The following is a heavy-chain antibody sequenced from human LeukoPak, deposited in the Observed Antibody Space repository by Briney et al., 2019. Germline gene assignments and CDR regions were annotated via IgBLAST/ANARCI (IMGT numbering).Heavy chain of an antibody. J-gene: IGHJ6*02. D-gene: IGHD6-13*01. CDR3: ARGRVAAAGPMDFGMDV. CDR1: GGSSSGYY. Sequence: SETLSLTCAVYGGSSSGYYWNWIRQPPGRGLEWIGEINHSGSTNYDPSLKSRVTISVDTSKNQFSLKLSSVTAADTAVYYCARGRVAAAGPMDFGMDVWGQGTTVTVSS. V-gene: IGHV4-34*01. CDR2: INHSGST.